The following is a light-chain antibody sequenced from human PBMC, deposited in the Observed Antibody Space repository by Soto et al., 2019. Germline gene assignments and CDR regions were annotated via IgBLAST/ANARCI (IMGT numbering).Light chain of an antibody. Sequence: IVMTQSPATLSVSPWERATLSCRASQSVSSNLAWYQQRPGQAPRLLIYGASTRATGIPARFSGSGSGTDLPLTISSLQSEDFAVYYCQQYYDWPWTFGQGTKVDIK. CDR1: QSVSSN. CDR3: QQYYDWPWT. J-gene: IGKJ1*01. V-gene: IGKV3-15*01. CDR2: GAS.